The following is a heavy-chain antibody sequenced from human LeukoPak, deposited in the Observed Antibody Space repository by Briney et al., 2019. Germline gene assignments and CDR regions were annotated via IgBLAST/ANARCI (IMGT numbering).Heavy chain of an antibody. D-gene: IGHD2-8*02. J-gene: IGHJ4*02. CDR2: INPNSGGT. CDR3: AREPYPPPWYYFDY. CDR1: GYTFTGHY. V-gene: IGHV1-2*02. Sequence: ASVKVSCKASGYTFTGHYIHWVRQAPGQGLEWMGWINPNSGGTSCAQKFQGRVTMTRDTSISTAYMELSRLRSDDTAFYYCAREPYPPPWYYFDYWGQGTLVTVPS.